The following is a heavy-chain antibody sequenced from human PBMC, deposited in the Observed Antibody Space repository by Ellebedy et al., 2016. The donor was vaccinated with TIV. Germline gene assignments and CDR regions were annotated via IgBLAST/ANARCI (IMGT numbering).Heavy chain of an antibody. D-gene: IGHD3-10*01. CDR1: GFTFSSYS. V-gene: IGHV3-48*04. CDR3: AREAGGRGLGGFDI. CDR2: ISSSSSTI. J-gene: IGHJ3*02. Sequence: GGSLRLSXAASGFTFSSYSMNWVRQAPGKGLEWVSYISSSSSTIYYADSVKGRFTISRDNSKNTLYLQMDTLRVEDTAVYFCAREAGGRGLGGFDIWGQGTLVTVSS.